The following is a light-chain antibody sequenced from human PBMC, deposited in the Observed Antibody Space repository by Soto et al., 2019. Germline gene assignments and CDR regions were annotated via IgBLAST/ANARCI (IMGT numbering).Light chain of an antibody. V-gene: IGLV2-14*01. J-gene: IGLJ2*01. CDR1: NSDIGTYIY. Sequence: QSVLTQPPSASGSPGQSVTISCTGTNSDIGTYIYVSWYQQHPGKGPRLIIYEVRNRPSGISFRFSGSKSGNTASLTISGLQAEDEADYYCSSYTSKSSLIFGGGTKLTVL. CDR3: SSYTSKSSLI. CDR2: EVR.